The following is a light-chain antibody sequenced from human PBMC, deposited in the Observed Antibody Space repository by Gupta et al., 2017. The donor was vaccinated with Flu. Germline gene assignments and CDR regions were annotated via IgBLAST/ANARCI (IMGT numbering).Light chain of an antibody. J-gene: IGKJ1*01. V-gene: IGKV3-20*01. Sequence: IALTQSPGTLSLSPGERATLSCRASQSVRSSYLAWYQQKPGQAPRLLIYGASKRATGIPDRFSGSGSGTDFTVTISRLEPEDFAVYYCQQYGTSSWTFGQGTKVELK. CDR3: QQYGTSSWT. CDR2: GAS. CDR1: QSVRSSY.